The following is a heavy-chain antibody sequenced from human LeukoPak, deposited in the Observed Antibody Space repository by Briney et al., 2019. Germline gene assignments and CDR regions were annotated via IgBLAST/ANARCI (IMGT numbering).Heavy chain of an antibody. V-gene: IGHV3-48*02. CDR1: GFTFSTNS. J-gene: IGHJ4*02. D-gene: IGHD7-27*01. CDR2: ITSTSSAK. Sequence: GGSLRLSCAASGFTFSTNSMNWVRQAPGKGLESISYITSTSSAKYYADSVKGRFTISRDNAKNLLYLQMNSLRDEDTALYYCARDTNWGFDYWGQGTLVTVSS. CDR3: ARDTNWGFDY.